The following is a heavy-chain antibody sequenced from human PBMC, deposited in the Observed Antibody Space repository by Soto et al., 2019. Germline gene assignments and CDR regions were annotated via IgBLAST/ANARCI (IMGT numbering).Heavy chain of an antibody. D-gene: IGHD5-18*01. CDR1: GGSISSGGYS. V-gene: IGHV4-30-2*01. J-gene: IGHJ2*01. Sequence: SETLSLTCAVSGGSISSGGYSWSWIRQPPGKGLEWIGYIYHSGSTYYNPSLKSRVTISVDRSKNQFSLKLSSVTAADTAVYYCARNRGAVDTAMVTGWYFDLWGRGTLVTVSS. CDR2: IYHSGST. CDR3: ARNRGAVDTAMVTGWYFDL.